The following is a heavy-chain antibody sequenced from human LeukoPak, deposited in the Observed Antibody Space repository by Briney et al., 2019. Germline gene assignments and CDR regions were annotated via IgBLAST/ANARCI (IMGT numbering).Heavy chain of an antibody. Sequence: PGGSLRLSCAASGFPFDDYGMSWVRQAPGKGLEWVSGMNWNGVTTAYGDSVKGRFSISRDNAKSSLFLQMDSLRVEDTALYFCARGSHYYDSSGYLFDYWGQGTLVTVSS. CDR1: GFPFDDYG. CDR2: MNWNGVTT. D-gene: IGHD3-22*01. CDR3: ARGSHYYDSSGYLFDY. J-gene: IGHJ4*02. V-gene: IGHV3-20*04.